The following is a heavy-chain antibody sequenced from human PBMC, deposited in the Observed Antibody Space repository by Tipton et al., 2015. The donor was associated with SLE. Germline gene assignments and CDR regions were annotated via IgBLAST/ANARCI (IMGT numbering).Heavy chain of an antibody. CDR2: ISSSGRTI. J-gene: IGHJ3*02. CDR1: GFSLSTFS. CDR3: VKETGPKDVGMRYILETPAAKDGFDS. V-gene: IGHV3-48*01. D-gene: IGHD2-2*01. Sequence: SLRLSCAASGFSLSTFSMNWVRQAPGKGLEWLSYISSSGRTIHYGDSVKGRFTISRDNSQNTLYLQMSSLRTEDTALYYCVKETGPKDVGMRYILETPAAKDGFDSWGQGTMVTVSS.